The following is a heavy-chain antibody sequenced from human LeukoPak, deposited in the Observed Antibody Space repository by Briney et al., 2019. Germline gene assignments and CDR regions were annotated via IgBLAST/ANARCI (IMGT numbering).Heavy chain of an antibody. CDR1: GFTLSDFY. CDR2: ISSSSSNA. CDR3: ARRSVVGTWDFDY. D-gene: IGHD6-19*01. Sequence: PGGSLRLSCAASGFTLSDFYMSWVRQAPGKGLEWLSYISSSSSNANYADSVKGRFTISRDNAKNSLYLQLNSLRAEDTAVYYCARRSVVGTWDFDYWGQGTLVTVSS. J-gene: IGHJ4*02. V-gene: IGHV3-11*03.